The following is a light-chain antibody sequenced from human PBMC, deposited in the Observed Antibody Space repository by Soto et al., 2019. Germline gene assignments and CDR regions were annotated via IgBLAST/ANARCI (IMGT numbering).Light chain of an antibody. Sequence: ETVMTQSPATLSVSPGERATLSCRTSQSVRNDLAWYQQRPGQAPRLLIYGASTRATGVPARFSGSGSGIYFSLTIDSLQAEDFAIYYCQQYNNWPPWTFGQGTTVEIK. CDR3: QQYNNWPPWT. V-gene: IGKV3-15*01. CDR2: GAS. J-gene: IGKJ1*01. CDR1: QSVRND.